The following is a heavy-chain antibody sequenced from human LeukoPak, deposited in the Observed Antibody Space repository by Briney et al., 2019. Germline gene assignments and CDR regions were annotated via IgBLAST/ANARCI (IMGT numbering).Heavy chain of an antibody. D-gene: IGHD2-15*01. J-gene: IGHJ4*02. CDR3: ARVICSGGSCRFDF. Sequence: PSETLSLTCTVSGGSISSYYWNWIRQPAGKGLEWIGRIHTSGSTNYNPSLKSRVTMSVDTSKNQFSLKLSSVTAADTAVYYCARVICSGGSCRFDFWGQGTLVTVSS. CDR2: IHTSGST. CDR1: GGSISSYY. V-gene: IGHV4-4*07.